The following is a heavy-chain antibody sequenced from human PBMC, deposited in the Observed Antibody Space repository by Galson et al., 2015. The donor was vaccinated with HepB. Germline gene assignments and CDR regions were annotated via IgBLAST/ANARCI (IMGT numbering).Heavy chain of an antibody. CDR3: AYGVDV. V-gene: IGHV6-1*01. Sequence: CAISGDSGSSNSAAWYWIRQSPSRGLEWLGRTYYRAKWYNEYAVSVRGRITISTDTSRNQVSLQLNSMSPEDTAVYYCAYGVDVWGQGTTVTVSS. CDR1: GDSGSSNSAA. CDR2: TYYRAKWYN. J-gene: IGHJ6*02.